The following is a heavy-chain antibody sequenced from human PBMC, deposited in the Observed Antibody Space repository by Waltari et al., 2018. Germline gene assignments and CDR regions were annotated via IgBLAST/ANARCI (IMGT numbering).Heavy chain of an antibody. CDR1: GFTFSNHA. CDR3: ARDLSSPDAY. CDR2: ISYDGSNK. V-gene: IGHV3-30-3*01. Sequence: QVQLVESGGGVVQPGRSLRLSCAASGFTFSNHAMHWVRQAPGKGLEWVAVISYDGSNKYYADSVKGRFTISRDNSMNTLYLQVNSLRGEDTAMYYCARDLSSPDAYWGQGTLVTVSS. J-gene: IGHJ4*02. D-gene: IGHD2-2*01.